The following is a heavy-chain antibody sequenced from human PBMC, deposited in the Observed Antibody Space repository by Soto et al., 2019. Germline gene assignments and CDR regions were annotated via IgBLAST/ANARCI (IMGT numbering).Heavy chain of an antibody. D-gene: IGHD5-12*01. CDR1: GASIKTGGYY. J-gene: IGHJ4*02. CDR2: IYFSGTT. CDR3: ATNRGFDFYYFDS. V-gene: IGHV4-31*11. Sequence: QVQLQESGPGLVKPSQTLSLTCAVSGASIKTGGYYWTWIRQHPTRGLVCIGYIYFSGTTWYNPPLKRRVVMSVDLSHNQFSLNLTSVTAADTAVYFCATNRGFDFYYFDSWGQGTPVTVSS.